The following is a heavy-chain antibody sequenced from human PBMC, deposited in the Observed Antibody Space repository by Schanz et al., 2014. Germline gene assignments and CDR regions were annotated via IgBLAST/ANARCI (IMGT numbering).Heavy chain of an antibody. CDR1: GFIFSYYT. Sequence: QVELVESGGGVVQPGRSLRLSCAASGFIFSYYTIHWVRQAPGKGLEWVAVISDDGSRRHYADFVTGRFTISRDNSKTALYLQMNSLRAEDTAVYYCARRITGTHHNPYYHGMDVWGQGTTVTVSS. CDR3: ARRITGTHHNPYYHGMDV. D-gene: IGHD1-20*01. V-gene: IGHV3-30*04. CDR2: ISDDGSRR. J-gene: IGHJ6*02.